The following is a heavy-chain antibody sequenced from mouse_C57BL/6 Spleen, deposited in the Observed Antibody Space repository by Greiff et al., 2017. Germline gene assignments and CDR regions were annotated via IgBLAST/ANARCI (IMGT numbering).Heavy chain of an antibody. V-gene: IGHV1-82*01. Sequence: QVQLKESGPELVKPGASVKISCKASGYAFSSSWMNWVKQRPGKGLEWIGRIYPGDGDTNYNGKFKGKATLTADKSSSTAYMQLSSLTSEDSAVYCCAPAYYSNYVGAMDYWGQGTSVTVSS. CDR1: GYAFSSSW. CDR3: APAYYSNYVGAMDY. D-gene: IGHD2-5*01. CDR2: IYPGDGDT. J-gene: IGHJ4*01.